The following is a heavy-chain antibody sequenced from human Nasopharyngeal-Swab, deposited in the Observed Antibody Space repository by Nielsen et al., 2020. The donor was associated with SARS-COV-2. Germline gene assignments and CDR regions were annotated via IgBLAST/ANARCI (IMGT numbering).Heavy chain of an antibody. D-gene: IGHD3-10*01. V-gene: IGHV4-39*01. Sequence: SETLSLTCTVSGGSISSSSYYWGWIRQPPGKGLEWIGSIYYSGSTYYNPSLKSRVTISVDTSKNQFSLKLSSVTAADTAVYYRARRGYGSGSSKYYFDYWGQGTLVTVSS. J-gene: IGHJ4*02. CDR1: GGSISSSSYY. CDR2: IYYSGST. CDR3: ARRGYGSGSSKYYFDY.